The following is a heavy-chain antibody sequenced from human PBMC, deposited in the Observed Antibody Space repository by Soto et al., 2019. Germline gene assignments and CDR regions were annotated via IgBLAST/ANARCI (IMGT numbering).Heavy chain of an antibody. D-gene: IGHD3-10*01. Sequence: GESLKISCKVSGYSFTTYWIGWVRQMPGKGLEWMGVIYPGDSDTRYSPSFQGQVTISADKSISTAYLQWRSLKASDTAIYYCARPYTMVDAFDIWGQGTPVTVSS. J-gene: IGHJ4*02. CDR1: GYSFTTYW. CDR3: ARPYTMVDAFDI. CDR2: IYPGDSDT. V-gene: IGHV5-51*01.